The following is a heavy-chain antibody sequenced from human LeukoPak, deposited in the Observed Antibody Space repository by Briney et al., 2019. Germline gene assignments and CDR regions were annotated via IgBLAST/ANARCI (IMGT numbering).Heavy chain of an antibody. D-gene: IGHD3-22*01. V-gene: IGHV3-53*01. J-gene: IGHJ4*02. CDR2: IYSGGST. Sequence: PGGSLRLSCAASGFTVSSNYMSWVRQAPGKGLEWVSVIYSGGSTYYADSVKGRFTISRDNSKNTLYLQMNSLRAEDTAVYYCARDALDYYDSSGYYNAWGQGTLVTVSS. CDR3: ARDALDYYDSSGYYNA. CDR1: GFTVSSNY.